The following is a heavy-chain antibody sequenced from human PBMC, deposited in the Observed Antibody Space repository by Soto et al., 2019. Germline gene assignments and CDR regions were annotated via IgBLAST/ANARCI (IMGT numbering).Heavy chain of an antibody. J-gene: IGHJ4*02. Sequence: SETLSLTCAVYVGSFSGYYWSWIRQPPGKGLEWIGEINHSGSTNYNPSLKSRVTISVDTSKNQFSLKLSSVTAADTAVYYCARGRVAARPGDYWGQGTLVTVSS. CDR3: ARGRVAARPGDY. V-gene: IGHV4-34*01. CDR2: INHSGST. D-gene: IGHD6-6*01. CDR1: VGSFSGYY.